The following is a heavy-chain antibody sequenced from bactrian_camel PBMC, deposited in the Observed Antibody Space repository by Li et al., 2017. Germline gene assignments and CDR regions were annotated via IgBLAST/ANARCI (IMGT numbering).Heavy chain of an antibody. J-gene: IGHJ4*01. CDR1: GYTANMNC. CDR3: AAAAGLFGGTCLDVRSVDY. Sequence: VQLVESGGGTAQAGGSLRLSCAASGYTANMNCMAWFRQAPGNEREAVAAICTGDGRAYYHDSENDSGKGRFTIARDNAKNAVYLQMNSLNSEDTAMYYCAAAAGLFGGTCLDVRSVDYWGQGTQVTVS. CDR2: ICTGDGRA. D-gene: IGHD7*01. V-gene: IGHV3S1*01.